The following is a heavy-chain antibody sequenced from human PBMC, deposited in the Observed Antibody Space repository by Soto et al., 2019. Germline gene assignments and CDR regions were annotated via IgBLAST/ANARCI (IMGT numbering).Heavy chain of an antibody. CDR3: ASVAGTEAFDI. D-gene: IGHD6-19*01. V-gene: IGHV3-21*01. CDR2: ISSSSSYI. CDR1: GFTFSSYS. Sequence: PGGSLRLSCAASGFTFSSYSMNWVRQAPGKGLEWVSSISSSSSYIYYADSVKGRFTISRDNAKNSPYLQMNRPRAEDTAVYYCASVAGTEAFDIWGQGTMVTVSS. J-gene: IGHJ3*02.